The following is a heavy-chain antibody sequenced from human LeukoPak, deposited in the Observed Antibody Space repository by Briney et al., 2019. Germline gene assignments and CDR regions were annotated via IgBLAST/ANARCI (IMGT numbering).Heavy chain of an antibody. V-gene: IGHV3-48*01. J-gene: IGHJ4*02. CDR3: ARERGYYDSSGYLDY. D-gene: IGHD3-22*01. CDR2: ISSSSSTI. Sequence: PGGSLRLSCAASGFTFSSYSMNWVRQAPGKGLEWVSYISSSSSTIYYADSVKGRFTISRDNSKNTLYLQMNSLRAEDTAVYYCARERGYYDSSGYLDYWGQGTLVTVSS. CDR1: GFTFSSYS.